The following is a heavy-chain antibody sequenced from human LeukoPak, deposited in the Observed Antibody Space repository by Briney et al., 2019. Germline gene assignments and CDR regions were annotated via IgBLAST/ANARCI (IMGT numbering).Heavy chain of an antibody. J-gene: IGHJ4*02. D-gene: IGHD5-12*01. CDR2: MNWNGGST. CDR3: ARELGYSDYDHGRLPFDY. Sequence: GGSLRLSCAASGFTFDTYAKSWVRQAPGRGLEWVSGMNWNGGSTAYADPVKGRFTIFRDNAKNSLYLQMNSLRAEDTALYYCARELGYSDYDHGRLPFDYWGQGTLVTVSS. CDR1: GFTFDTYA. V-gene: IGHV3-20*04.